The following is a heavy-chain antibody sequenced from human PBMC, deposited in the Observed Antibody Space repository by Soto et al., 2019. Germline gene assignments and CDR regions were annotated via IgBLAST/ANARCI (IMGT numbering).Heavy chain of an antibody. V-gene: IGHV4-59*01. CDR2: IYYSGST. Sequence: SETLSLTCTVAGGSISSYYWSWIRQPPGKGLEWIGYIYYSGSTNYNPSLKSRVTISVDTSKNQFSLKLSSVTAADTAVYYCARAPASCSSTSCYVLFPFDYWGQGTLVTVSS. CDR1: GGSISSYY. CDR3: ARAPASCSSTSCYVLFPFDY. J-gene: IGHJ4*02. D-gene: IGHD2-2*01.